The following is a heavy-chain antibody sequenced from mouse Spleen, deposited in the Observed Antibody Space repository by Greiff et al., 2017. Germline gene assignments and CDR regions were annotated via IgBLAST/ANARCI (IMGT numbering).Heavy chain of an antibody. CDR2: ISSGGSYT. CDR1: GFTFSSYA. V-gene: IGHV5-9-3*01. Sequence: EVKLVESGGGLVKPGGSLKLSCAASGFTFSSYAMSWVRQTPEKRLEWVATISSGGSYTYYPDSVKGRFTIARDNAKNTLYLQMSSLRSEDTAMYYCARHGLLAYAMDYWGQGTSVTVSS. CDR3: ARHGLLAYAMDY. D-gene: IGHD2-10*01. J-gene: IGHJ4*01.